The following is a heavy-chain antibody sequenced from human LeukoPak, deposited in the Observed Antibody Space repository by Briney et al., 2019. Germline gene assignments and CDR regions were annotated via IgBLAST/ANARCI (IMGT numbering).Heavy chain of an antibody. CDR3: ARGGSGWYFDY. Sequence: GESLKISCKGSGFSFTSYWIGWFRQMPEKGLECMGFIYTVDSDTKYNPAFQRQITISVDKSINTAYLQWSSLKASDAAIYYCARGGSGWYFDYWGQGSLVTVSS. CDR1: GFSFTSYW. J-gene: IGHJ4*02. CDR2: IYTVDSDT. V-gene: IGHV5-51*01. D-gene: IGHD6-19*01.